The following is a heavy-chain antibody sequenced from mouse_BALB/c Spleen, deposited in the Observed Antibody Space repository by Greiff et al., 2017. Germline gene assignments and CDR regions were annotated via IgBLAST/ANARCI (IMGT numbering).Heavy chain of an antibody. D-gene: IGHD2-4*01. CDR3: ARAYDYDEGYAMDY. J-gene: IGHJ4*01. V-gene: IGHV2-2*02. CDR1: GFSFTSYG. CDR2: IWSGGST. Sequence: QVQLKESGPGLVAPSQSLSITCTVSGFSFTSYGVHWVRQSPGKGLEWLGVIWSGGSTDYNAAFISRLSISKDNSKSQVFFKMNSLQTNDTARYYCARAYDYDEGYAMDYWGQGTSVTVAS.